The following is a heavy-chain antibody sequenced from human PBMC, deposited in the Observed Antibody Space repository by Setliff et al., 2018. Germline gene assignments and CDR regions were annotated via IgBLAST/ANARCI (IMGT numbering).Heavy chain of an antibody. CDR2: ISTYNGKT. D-gene: IGHD3-22*01. CDR1: GYIFTSYG. J-gene: IGHJ3*02. V-gene: IGHV1-18*01. Sequence: ASVKVSCKASGYIFTSYGFSWVRQAPGQGLEWMGWISTYNGKTDYAQKFQGRVTMTTDTSTSTAYMELRSLRSDDTAVYYCARDVDYQYYYDSSGREAFDIWGQGTMVTVSS. CDR3: ARDVDYQYYYDSSGREAFDI.